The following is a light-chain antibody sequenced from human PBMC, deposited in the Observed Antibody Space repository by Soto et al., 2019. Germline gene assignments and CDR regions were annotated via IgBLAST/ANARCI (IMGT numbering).Light chain of an antibody. Sequence: IQMTQSPFSLSASVGDRVTITCRASQSVSRYLNWYQHKPGKAPKLLINAASNLRSGVPSRFSGSGSGTDFTLTIDGLQPEDFAVYYCQQSYITPPITFGQGTRLEIK. V-gene: IGKV1-39*01. CDR2: AAS. J-gene: IGKJ5*01. CDR3: QQSYITPPIT. CDR1: QSVSRY.